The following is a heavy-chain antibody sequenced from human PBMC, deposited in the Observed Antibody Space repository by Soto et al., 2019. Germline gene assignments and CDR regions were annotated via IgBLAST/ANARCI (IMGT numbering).Heavy chain of an antibody. Sequence: QLQLQESGPGLVKPSETLSLTCTVSGGSISSSSYYWGWIRQPPGKGLEWIGNIYYSGSAYYNPSLTSRVHLSVDMSKNNFSLKLSSVTAADTAVYYCARRGVSGPVDYWGQGTLVTVSS. D-gene: IGHD3-10*01. CDR2: IYYSGSA. J-gene: IGHJ4*02. CDR1: GGSISSSSYY. CDR3: ARRGVSGPVDY. V-gene: IGHV4-39*02.